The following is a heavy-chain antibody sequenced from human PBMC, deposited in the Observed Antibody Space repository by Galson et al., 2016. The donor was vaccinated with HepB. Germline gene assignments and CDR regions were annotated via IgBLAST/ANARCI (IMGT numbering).Heavy chain of an antibody. CDR2: FDPDEGEI. V-gene: IGHV1-24*01. J-gene: IGHJ4*02. Sequence: SVKVSCKVSGYSINEISIHWVRQTPGKGLEWLGGFDPDEGEIIHAQAFQARVTMTEDSSNDTAYMAQGSLTSADTAIFYCASLHLLRRSGSVPHYFDFWGPGTPVTVSS. CDR1: GYSINEIS. D-gene: IGHD3-10*01. CDR3: ASLHLLRRSGSVPHYFDF.